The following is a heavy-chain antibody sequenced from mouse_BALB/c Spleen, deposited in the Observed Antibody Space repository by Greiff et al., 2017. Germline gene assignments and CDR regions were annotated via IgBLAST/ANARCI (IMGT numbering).Heavy chain of an antibody. CDR3: AREGYDGLAY. CDR1: GYTFTSYW. CDR2: IDPSDSET. J-gene: IGHJ3*01. V-gene: IGHV1-69*02. D-gene: IGHD2-2*01. Sequence: QVQLQQPGAELVKPGAPVKLSCTASGYTFTSYWMNWVKQRPGRGLEWIGRIDPSDSETHYNQKFKDKATLTVDKSSSTAYIQLSSLTSEDSAVYYCAREGYDGLAYWGQGTLVTVSA.